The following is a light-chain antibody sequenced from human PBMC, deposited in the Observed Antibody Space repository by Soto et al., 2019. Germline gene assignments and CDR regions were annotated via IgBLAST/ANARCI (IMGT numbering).Light chain of an antibody. J-gene: IGKJ2*01. V-gene: IGKV3-20*01. CDR3: QQYGDSPQT. CDR1: QSVSHSY. Sequence: EIVLTQSPGTLSLSPGERATLSCRASQSVSHSYLAWYQQKPGQAPRLLIYGASNRATGIPDRFSGSGSGTDFTLTIRRMEPEDFAMYYCQQYGDSPQTFGPGTKLEIK. CDR2: GAS.